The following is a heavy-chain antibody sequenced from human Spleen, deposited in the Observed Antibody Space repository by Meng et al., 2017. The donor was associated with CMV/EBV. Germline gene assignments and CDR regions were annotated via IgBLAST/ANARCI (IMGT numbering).Heavy chain of an antibody. V-gene: IGHV3-23*03. CDR2: IYSGGSLT. Sequence: GGSLRLSCAASGFTFSNYAMTWVRQAPGKGLEWVSVIYSGGSLTYYADSVKGRFTISRDNAKNSLFLQMNSLRAEDTAVYYCARKDFWSGYYDYWGQGTLVTVSS. J-gene: IGHJ4*02. D-gene: IGHD3-3*01. CDR1: GFTFSNYA. CDR3: ARKDFWSGYYDY.